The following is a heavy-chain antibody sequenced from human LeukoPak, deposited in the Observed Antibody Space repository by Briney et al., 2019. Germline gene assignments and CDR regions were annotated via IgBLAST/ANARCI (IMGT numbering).Heavy chain of an antibody. CDR3: ARAGYSSGWSHDHYYYYGMDV. Sequence: HPGGSLRLSCAVSGFTFSDHYMDWVRRAPGKGLEWVGRTRDKANSYTTEYAASVKGRFTISRDDSKNSLYLQMNSLRAEDTAVYYCARAGYSSGWSHDHYYYYGMDVWGQGTTVTVSS. D-gene: IGHD6-19*01. V-gene: IGHV3-72*01. J-gene: IGHJ6*02. CDR1: GFTFSDHY. CDR2: TRDKANSYTT.